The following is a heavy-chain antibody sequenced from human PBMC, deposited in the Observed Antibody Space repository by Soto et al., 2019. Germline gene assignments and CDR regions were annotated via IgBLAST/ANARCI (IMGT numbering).Heavy chain of an antibody. CDR2: ISYYGDNK. J-gene: IGHJ4*02. CDR3: AREVLD. Sequence: GGSLRLSCAASGFTFSSYAMHWVRQAPGKGLEWLAVISYYGDNKYYADSVEGRFTISRDNSKNTLYLQMSSLRADDTAVYYCAREVLDWGQGTLVTVSS. V-gene: IGHV3-30-3*01. CDR1: GFTFSSYA.